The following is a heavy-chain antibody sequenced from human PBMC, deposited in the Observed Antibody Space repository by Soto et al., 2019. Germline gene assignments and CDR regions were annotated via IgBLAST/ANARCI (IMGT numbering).Heavy chain of an antibody. CDR2: INPNSGGT. J-gene: IGHJ6*02. D-gene: IGHD3-10*01. CDR3: AREEDLKANGSGSRSYGMVV. Sequence: GASVKGSCKASGYTFTVYYVHWVRQAPGQGLEWMGWINPNSGGTNYAQKFQGWVTMTRDTSISTAYMELSRLRSDDTAVYYCAREEDLKANGSGSRSYGMVVWGQGTTVAVSS. CDR1: GYTFTVYY. V-gene: IGHV1-2*04.